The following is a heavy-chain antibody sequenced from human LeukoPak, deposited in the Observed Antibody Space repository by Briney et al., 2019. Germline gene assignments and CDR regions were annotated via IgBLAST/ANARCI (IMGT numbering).Heavy chain of an antibody. CDR2: ISAYNGNT. D-gene: IGHD2-2*01. CDR1: GYTFTSYG. J-gene: IGHJ5*02. V-gene: IGHV1-18*01. CDR3: ARGRLSSTSSRWFDP. Sequence: ALVKVSCKASGYTFTSYGISWVRQAPGQGLEWMGWISAYNGNTNYAQKLQGRVTMTTDTSTSTAYVELRSLRSDDTAVYYCARGRLSSTSSRWFDPWGQGTLVTVSS.